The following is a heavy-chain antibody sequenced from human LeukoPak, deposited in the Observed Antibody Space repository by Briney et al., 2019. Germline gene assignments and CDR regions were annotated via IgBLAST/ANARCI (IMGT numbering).Heavy chain of an antibody. CDR3: ARGLGYSSSRKKFDY. D-gene: IGHD6-13*01. Sequence: GGSLRLSCAASGFTFSSYSMNWVRQAPGKGLEWVSSISSSSSYIYYADSVKGRFTISRDNAKNSLYLQMNSLRAEDTAVYYCARGLGYSSSRKKFDYWGQGTLVTVSS. CDR1: GFTFSSYS. J-gene: IGHJ4*02. V-gene: IGHV3-21*01. CDR2: ISSSSSYI.